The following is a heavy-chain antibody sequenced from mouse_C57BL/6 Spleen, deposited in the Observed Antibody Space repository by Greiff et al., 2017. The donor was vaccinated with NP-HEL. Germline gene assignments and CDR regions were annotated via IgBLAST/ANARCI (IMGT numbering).Heavy chain of an antibody. CDR1: GFTFSSYA. CDR2: ISSGGDYI. V-gene: IGHV5-9-1*02. Sequence: EVNVVESGEGLVKPGGSLKLSCAASGFTFSSYAMSWVRQTPEKRLEWVAYISSGGDYIYYADTVKGRFTISRDNARNTLYLQMSSLKSEDTAMYYCTRDRKTAQAPGYFDYWGQGTTLTVSS. D-gene: IGHD3-2*02. CDR3: TRDRKTAQAPGYFDY. J-gene: IGHJ2*01.